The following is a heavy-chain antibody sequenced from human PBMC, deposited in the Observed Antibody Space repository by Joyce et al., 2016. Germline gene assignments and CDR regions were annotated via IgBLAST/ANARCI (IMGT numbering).Heavy chain of an antibody. V-gene: IGHV7-4-1*02. D-gene: IGHD2-2*01. CDR2: INTNTGDP. CDR3: ARLPYQLLSAEFDY. J-gene: IGHJ4*02. Sequence: QVQLVQSGSELKKPGASVKVSCKASGYTFRNYAMNWVRQAPGQGLEWMGWINTNTGDPAYAPGFTGRCVFSLDTSVGTAYLQITSLKAEDTAVYYCARLPYQLLSAEFDYWGQGTLVTVSS. CDR1: GYTFRNYA.